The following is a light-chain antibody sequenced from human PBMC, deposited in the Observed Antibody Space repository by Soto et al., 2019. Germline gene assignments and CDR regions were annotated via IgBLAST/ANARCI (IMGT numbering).Light chain of an antibody. J-gene: IGKJ3*01. V-gene: IGKV1-39*01. CDR2: VAS. Sequence: DIQVTQSPSSLSASVGDRVTITCRTSQRITTNLHWYQQKPGKAPKLLMYVASNLQSGVPSRFSGSGYGTEFTLTINNLQPGDFATYYCQESYGASFTFGPGTRVDVK. CDR1: QRITTN. CDR3: QESYGASFT.